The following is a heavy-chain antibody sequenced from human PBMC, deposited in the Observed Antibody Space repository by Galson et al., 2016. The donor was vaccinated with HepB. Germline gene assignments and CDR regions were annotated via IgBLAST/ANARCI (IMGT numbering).Heavy chain of an antibody. D-gene: IGHD3-10*01. Sequence: SLRLSCAASGFTFSSYAMSWVRQAPGKGLEWVSAISGSGGSTYYADSVKGRFTISRGNSKNTLYLQMNSLRAEDTAVYYCAKGRVSGTRGLDFDYWGLGTLLPVPS. CDR2: ISGSGGST. CDR1: GFTFSSYA. CDR3: AKGRVSGTRGLDFDY. J-gene: IGHJ4*02. V-gene: IGHV3-23*01.